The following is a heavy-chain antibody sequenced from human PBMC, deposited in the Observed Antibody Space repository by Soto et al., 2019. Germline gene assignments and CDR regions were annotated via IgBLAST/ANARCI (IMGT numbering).Heavy chain of an antibody. D-gene: IGHD6-13*01. Sequence: QVHLVESGGGVVQPGRSLTLSCTASGFAFSNYGIHWVRQAPGRGLEWVAVIWSDGTKKFYAGSVRGRFTISRDNCKNTIYLQMNSLRAEDTAVYYCARDWWEEPAGKETVSQFDYWGQGTLVTVSS. CDR3: ARDWWEEPAGKETVSQFDY. CDR2: IWSDGTKK. J-gene: IGHJ4*02. CDR1: GFAFSNYG. V-gene: IGHV3-33*01.